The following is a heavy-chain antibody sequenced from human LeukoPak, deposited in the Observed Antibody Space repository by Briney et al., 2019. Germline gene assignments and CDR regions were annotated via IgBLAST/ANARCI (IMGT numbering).Heavy chain of an antibody. Sequence: SETLSLTCTVSGGSISSYYWSWIRQPPGKGLEWIGYIYYSGDTDYNPSLKSRVTISVDTSKNQFSLRLSSVTAADTAVYYCARHRPGGAFDYWGQGTLVTVSS. CDR3: ARHRPGGAFDY. V-gene: IGHV4-59*08. CDR1: GGSISSYY. D-gene: IGHD3-16*01. J-gene: IGHJ4*02. CDR2: IYYSGDT.